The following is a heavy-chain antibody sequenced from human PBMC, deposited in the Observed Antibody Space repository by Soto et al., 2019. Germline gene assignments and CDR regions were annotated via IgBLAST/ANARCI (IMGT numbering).Heavy chain of an antibody. J-gene: IGHJ5*02. D-gene: IGHD2-21*02. CDR1: GGTFSSYA. CDR3: ARGDKRGDCLFCWFDP. V-gene: IGHV1-69*01. Sequence: QVQLVQSGAELKKPGSSVKVSCKASGGTFSSYAISWVRQAPGQGLEWMGGIIPIFGTANYAQKFQGRVTITADESTSTAYMELSSLRSESTAVYYCARGDKRGDCLFCWFDPWGQGTLVTVSS. CDR2: IIPIFGTA.